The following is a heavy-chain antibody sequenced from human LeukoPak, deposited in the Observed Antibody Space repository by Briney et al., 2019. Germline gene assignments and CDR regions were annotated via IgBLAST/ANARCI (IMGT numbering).Heavy chain of an antibody. CDR2: NDPSDSYS. Sequence: GESLKISCKGSGYNFTSYWTRWVRQKTGKGLEWMGRNDPSDSYSNCRPSFQGHVTMSADKSISTAYLQWSSLKASDTAMYYCARPDCTSTTCPFDYWGQGTQVTVSS. CDR1: GYNFTSYW. J-gene: IGHJ4*02. CDR3: ARPDCTSTTCPFDY. D-gene: IGHD2-2*01. V-gene: IGHV5-10-1*01.